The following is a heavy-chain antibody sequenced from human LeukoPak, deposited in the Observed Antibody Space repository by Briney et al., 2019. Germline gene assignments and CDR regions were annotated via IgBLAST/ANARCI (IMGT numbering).Heavy chain of an antibody. CDR3: ATRGYSYEFDY. V-gene: IGHV3-48*03. J-gene: IGHJ4*02. D-gene: IGHD5-18*01. CDR2: ISSSGNTI. CDR1: GFTFSNYE. Sequence: PGGSLRLSCAASGFTFSNYEMNWVRQAPGKGLEWVSYISSSGNTIYYSDSVKGRFTISRDNAKNSLYLQMNSLRAEDTAVYYCATRGYSYEFDYWGQGTLVTVSS.